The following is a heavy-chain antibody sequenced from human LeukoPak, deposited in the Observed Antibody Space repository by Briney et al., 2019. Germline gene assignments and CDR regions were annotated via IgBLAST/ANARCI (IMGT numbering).Heavy chain of an antibody. D-gene: IGHD1-26*01. CDR1: GFTFSGYS. J-gene: IGHJ4*02. CDR2: ISSISTYI. V-gene: IGHV3-21*01. Sequence: GGSLRLSCAASGFTFSGYSINWVRQAPGKGLEWVSSISSISTYIYYADSVKGRFTISRDNAKNSLYLQMNSLRAEGTAVYYCARLSGSFGRYYFDYWGQGTLVTVSS. CDR3: ARLSGSFGRYYFDY.